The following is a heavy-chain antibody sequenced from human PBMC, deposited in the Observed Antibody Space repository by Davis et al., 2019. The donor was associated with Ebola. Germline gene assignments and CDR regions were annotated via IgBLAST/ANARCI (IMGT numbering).Heavy chain of an antibody. CDR3: TTDNWNDHYFDY. CDR1: GFTFSNAW. Sequence: GESLKISCAASGFTFSNAWMSWVRQAPGKGLEWVGRIKSKTDGGTTDYAAPVKGRFTISRDDSKNTLYLQMNSLKTEDTAVYYCTTDNWNDHYFDYWGQGTLVTVSS. D-gene: IGHD1-20*01. V-gene: IGHV3-15*01. J-gene: IGHJ4*02. CDR2: IKSKTDGGTT.